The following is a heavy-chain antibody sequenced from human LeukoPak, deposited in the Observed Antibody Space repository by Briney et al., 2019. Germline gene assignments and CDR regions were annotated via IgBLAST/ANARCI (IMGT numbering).Heavy chain of an antibody. CDR3: ARVAGSGWYRDY. Sequence: GGSLRLSCAASGFSFSSYWISWVRQAPGKGLEWVANIKQDGSEKYYVDSVKGRFTISRDNAKNSLYLQMNSLRSDDTAVYYCARVAGSGWYRDYWGQGTLVTVSS. CDR2: IKQDGSEK. V-gene: IGHV3-7*03. J-gene: IGHJ4*02. D-gene: IGHD6-19*01. CDR1: GFSFSSYW.